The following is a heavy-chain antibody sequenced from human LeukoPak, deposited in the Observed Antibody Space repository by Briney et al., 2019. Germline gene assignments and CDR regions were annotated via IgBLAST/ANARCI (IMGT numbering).Heavy chain of an antibody. CDR2: IKQDGSGK. V-gene: IGHV3-7*05. J-gene: IGHJ4*02. CDR3: ASRAGYTGSWSAFDY. Sequence: GGSLRLSCTASTFTLNNYWMSWVRQAPGKGLEWVANIKQDGSGKYYVDSVEGRFTISRDNAKNSLYLQMNSLRAEDTAVYYCASRAGYTGSWSAFDYWGQGTLVTVPS. CDR1: TFTLNNYW. D-gene: IGHD6-13*01.